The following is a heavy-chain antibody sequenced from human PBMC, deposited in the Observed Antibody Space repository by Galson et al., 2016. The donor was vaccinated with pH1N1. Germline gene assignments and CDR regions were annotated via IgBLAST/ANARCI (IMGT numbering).Heavy chain of an antibody. V-gene: IGHV3-9*01. CDR2: ISWNSGTI. Sequence: SLRLSCAASGFTFDDYAMHRVRQAPGKGLEWVSGISWNSGTIGYADSVKGRFTISRDNAKNSLYLQMNSLRAEDTALYYCAKISGWLFGAFDIWGQGTMVTVSS. D-gene: IGHD6-19*01. CDR1: GFTFDDYA. CDR3: AKISGWLFGAFDI. J-gene: IGHJ3*02.